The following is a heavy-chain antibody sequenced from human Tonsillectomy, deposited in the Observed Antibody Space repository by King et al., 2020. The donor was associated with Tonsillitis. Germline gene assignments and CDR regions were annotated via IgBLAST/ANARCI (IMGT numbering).Heavy chain of an antibody. D-gene: IGHD4-23*01. CDR2: ISGGGGST. Sequence: VQLVESGGGLVQPGGSLRLSCAASGFTFSTYALSWVRQAPGKGLEWVSAISGGGGSTFYADSVKGRFTISRDNSKNTLYLQMNSLRAENTAVYYCAKDRAVVTPNFFDYWGQGSLVTVSS. V-gene: IGHV3-23*04. J-gene: IGHJ4*02. CDR3: AKDRAVVTPNFFDY. CDR1: GFTFSTYA.